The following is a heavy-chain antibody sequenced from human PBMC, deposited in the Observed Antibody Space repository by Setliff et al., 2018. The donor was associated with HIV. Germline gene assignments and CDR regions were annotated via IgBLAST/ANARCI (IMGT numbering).Heavy chain of an antibody. CDR2: ISGDTGDI. Sequence: ASVKVSCKASGYTFTSYGISWVRQASGQGLEWMGWISGDTGDIKCSQRFEGRLTMTTETSTNTAYMESRSLRSDDTAVYYCAIDGLSYNILPGSIAYFHSGMDVWGQGTTVTVSS. CDR1: GYTFTSYG. V-gene: IGHV1-18*01. D-gene: IGHD3-9*01. J-gene: IGHJ6*02. CDR3: AIDGLSYNILPGSIAYFHSGMDV.